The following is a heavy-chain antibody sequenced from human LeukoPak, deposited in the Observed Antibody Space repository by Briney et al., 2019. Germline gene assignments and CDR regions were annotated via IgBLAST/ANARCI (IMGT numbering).Heavy chain of an antibody. D-gene: IGHD1-20*01. Sequence: GGSLRLSCAASGFTVSSNYMSWVRQAPGKGLEWVSVIYSGGSTYYADSVKGRFTISRDNSENTLYLQMNSLRAEDTAMYYCARDSDNWNDVGMDVWGQGTTVTVSS. V-gene: IGHV3-53*01. J-gene: IGHJ6*02. CDR2: IYSGGST. CDR1: GFTVSSNY. CDR3: ARDSDNWNDVGMDV.